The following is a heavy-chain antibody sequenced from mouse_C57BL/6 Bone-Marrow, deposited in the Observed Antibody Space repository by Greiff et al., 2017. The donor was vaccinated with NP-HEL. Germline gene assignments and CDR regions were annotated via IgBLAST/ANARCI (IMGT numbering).Heavy chain of an antibody. CDR3: SRGGVYYGSSLYYFDY. CDR1: GYTFTSYW. V-gene: IGHV1-72*01. D-gene: IGHD1-1*01. Sequence: VQLQQPGAELVKPGASVKLSCKASGYTFTSYWMHWVKQRPGRGLEWIGTIDPNSGGTKYNEKFKSKATLTVDKPSSTAYMQLSSLTSEDSAVYYCSRGGVYYGSSLYYFDYWGQGTTLTVSS. J-gene: IGHJ2*01. CDR2: IDPNSGGT.